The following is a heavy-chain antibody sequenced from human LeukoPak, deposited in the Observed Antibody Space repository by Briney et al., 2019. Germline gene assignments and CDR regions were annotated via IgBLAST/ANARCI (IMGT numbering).Heavy chain of an antibody. CDR2: IYYSGST. CDR3: ARVRGDIVVVVAARGWFDP. Sequence: SETLSLTCTVSGGSISSYYWSWIRQPPGKGLEWIGYIYYSGSTNYNPSLKSRVTISVDTSKNQFSLKLSSVTAADTAVYYCARVRGDIVVVVAARGWFDPWGQGTLVTVSS. J-gene: IGHJ5*02. D-gene: IGHD2-15*01. CDR1: GGSISSYY. V-gene: IGHV4-59*01.